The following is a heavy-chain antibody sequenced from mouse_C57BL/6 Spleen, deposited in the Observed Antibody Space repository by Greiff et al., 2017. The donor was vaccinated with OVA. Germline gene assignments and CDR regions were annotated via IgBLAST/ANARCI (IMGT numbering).Heavy chain of an antibody. CDR1: GYTFTSYW. Sequence: QVHVKQPGAELVMPGASVKLSCKASGYTFTSYWMHWVKQRPGQGLEWIGEIDPSDSYTNYNQKFKGKSTLTVDKSSSTAYMQLSSLTSEDSAVYYCARKGYYSALYYFDYWGQGTTLTVSS. CDR3: ARKGYYSALYYFDY. D-gene: IGHD2-12*01. CDR2: IDPSDSYT. J-gene: IGHJ2*01. V-gene: IGHV1-69*01.